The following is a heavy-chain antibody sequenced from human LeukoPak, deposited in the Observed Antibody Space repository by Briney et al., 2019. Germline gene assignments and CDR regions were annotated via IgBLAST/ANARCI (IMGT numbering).Heavy chain of an antibody. V-gene: IGHV3-30*04. CDR2: ISYDGSNK. CDR3: ARDHGPFDY. J-gene: IGHJ4*02. Sequence: GGSLRLSCAASGFTFSSYAMHWVRQAPGKGLEWVAVISYDGSNKYYADSVKGRFTISRDNPKNTLYLQMNSLRAEDTAVYYCARDHGPFDYWGQGTLVTVSS. CDR1: GFTFSSYA.